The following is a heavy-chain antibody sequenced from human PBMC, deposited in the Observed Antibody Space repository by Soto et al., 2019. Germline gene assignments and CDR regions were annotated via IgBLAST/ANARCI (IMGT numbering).Heavy chain of an antibody. CDR2: IYSGGST. Sequence: GGSLRLSCAASGFTVSSNYMSWVRQAPGKGLEWVSVIYSGGSTYYADSVKGRFTISRDNSKNTLYLQMNSLRAEDTAVYYCARGEGLGYCSSTSCSYFDYWGQGTPVTVSS. CDR1: GFTVSSNY. CDR3: ARGEGLGYCSSTSCSYFDY. D-gene: IGHD2-2*01. J-gene: IGHJ4*02. V-gene: IGHV3-53*01.